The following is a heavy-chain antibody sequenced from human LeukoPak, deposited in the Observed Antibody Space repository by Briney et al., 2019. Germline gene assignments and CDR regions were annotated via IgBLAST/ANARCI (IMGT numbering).Heavy chain of an antibody. J-gene: IGHJ4*02. D-gene: IGHD6-19*01. CDR1: GGTFSSYT. CDR3: ARTRDSSGRKYHFDY. CDR2: IIPILGIA. V-gene: IGHV1-69*02. Sequence: ASVKVSCKASGGTFSSYTISWVRQAPGQGLEWMGRIIPILGIANYAQKFQGRVTITADKSTSTAYMELSSLRSEDTAVYYCARTRDSSGRKYHFDYWGQGTLVTVSS.